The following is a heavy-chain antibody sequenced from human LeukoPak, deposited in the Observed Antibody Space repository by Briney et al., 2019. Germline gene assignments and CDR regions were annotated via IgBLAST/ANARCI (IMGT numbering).Heavy chain of an antibody. V-gene: IGHV1-24*01. J-gene: IGHJ4*02. Sequence: GASVKVSCKVSGYTLTELSMHWVRQAPGKGLEWMGGFDPEDGETIYARKFQGRVTMTEDTSTDTAYMELSSLRSEDTAVYYCATVKPIRGIQGDYWGQGTLVTVSS. CDR3: ATVKPIRGIQGDY. D-gene: IGHD6-13*01. CDR2: FDPEDGET. CDR1: GYTLTELS.